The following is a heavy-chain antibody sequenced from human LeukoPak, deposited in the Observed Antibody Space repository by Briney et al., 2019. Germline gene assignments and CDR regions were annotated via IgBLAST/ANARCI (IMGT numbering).Heavy chain of an antibody. J-gene: IGHJ1*01. CDR3: AKRADSPQRYFQH. CDR1: GFTFSNYA. Sequence: GGSLRLSCGGSGFTFSNYAMIWVRQAPGKGLEWISGISGSGGSSFYADSVKGRFTISRDNSKNTVYLQMNSLTAADTAVYYCAKRADSPQRYFQHWGQGTLVTVSS. CDR2: ISGSGGSS. D-gene: IGHD6-25*01. V-gene: IGHV3-23*01.